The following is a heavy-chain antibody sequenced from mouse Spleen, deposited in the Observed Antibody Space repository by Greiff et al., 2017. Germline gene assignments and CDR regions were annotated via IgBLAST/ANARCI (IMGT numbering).Heavy chain of an antibody. D-gene: IGHD1-1*01. J-gene: IGHJ4*01. CDR1: GFTFSDYG. Sequence: EVKLMESGGGLVKPGGSLKLSCAASGFTFSDYGMHWVRQAPEKGLEWVAYISSGSSTIYYADTVKGRFTISRDNAKNTLFLQMTSLRSEDTAMYYCADGSSYYAMDYWGQGTSVTVSS. CDR2: ISSGSSTI. CDR3: ADGSSYYAMDY. V-gene: IGHV5-17*01.